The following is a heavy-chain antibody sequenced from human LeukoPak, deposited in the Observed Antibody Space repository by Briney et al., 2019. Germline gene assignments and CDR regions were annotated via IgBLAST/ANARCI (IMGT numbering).Heavy chain of an antibody. D-gene: IGHD6-19*01. CDR1: GDSVSSKNAG. CDR2: TYYRSKWYN. Sequence: QTISLTCAIPGDSVSSKNAGWTWIRQSPSRGLEWLGRTYYRSKWYNDYEVSVKSRITISPDTSKNQYSLQLNSVTPEDTAVYYCARAVAGRLDYWGQGTLVTVSS. CDR3: ARAVAGRLDY. J-gene: IGHJ4*02. V-gene: IGHV6-1*01.